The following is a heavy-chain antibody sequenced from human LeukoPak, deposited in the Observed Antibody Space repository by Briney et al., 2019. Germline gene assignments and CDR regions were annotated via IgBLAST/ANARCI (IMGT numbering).Heavy chain of an antibody. CDR1: GDSISSSY. Sequence: SETLSLTCTVSGDSISSSYWSWIRQPPGKGLEWIGYISYSGSTSSNPSLRSRVTKSVDTSKNQFSLRLTSVTAADTAMYYCARGGQLNWFDPWGQGTLVTVSS. CDR2: ISYSGST. D-gene: IGHD5-18*01. V-gene: IGHV4-59*01. J-gene: IGHJ5*02. CDR3: ARGGQLNWFDP.